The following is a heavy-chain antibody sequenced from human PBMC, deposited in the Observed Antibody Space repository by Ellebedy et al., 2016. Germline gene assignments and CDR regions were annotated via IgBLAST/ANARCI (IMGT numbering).Heavy chain of an antibody. CDR2: ISGSGGST. J-gene: IGHJ3*02. CDR1: GFTFSSYA. Sequence: GGSLRLSCAASGFTFSSYAMSWVRQAPGKGLEWVSAISGSGGSTYYADSVKGRFTISRDNSKNTLYLQMNSLRAEDTAVYYCAKGGVDLRYFDWLLYSDAFDIWGQGTMVTVSS. D-gene: IGHD3-9*01. V-gene: IGHV3-23*01. CDR3: AKGGVDLRYFDWLLYSDAFDI.